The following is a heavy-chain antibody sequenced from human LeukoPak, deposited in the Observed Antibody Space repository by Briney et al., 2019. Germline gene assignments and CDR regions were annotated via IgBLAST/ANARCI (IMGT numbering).Heavy chain of an antibody. V-gene: IGHV1-2*02. CDR1: GYTFTGYY. Sequence: ASVKVSCTASGYTFTGYYMHWVRQAPGQGLEWMGWINPNSGGTNYAQKFQGRVTMTRDTSISTAYMELSRLRSDDTAVYYCARDDSGWYNWFDPWGQGTLVTVSS. D-gene: IGHD6-19*01. CDR3: ARDDSGWYNWFDP. CDR2: INPNSGGT. J-gene: IGHJ5*02.